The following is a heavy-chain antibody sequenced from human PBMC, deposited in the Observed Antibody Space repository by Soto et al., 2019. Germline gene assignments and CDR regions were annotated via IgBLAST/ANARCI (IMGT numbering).Heavy chain of an antibody. CDR1: GGTFSSYA. Sequence: SVKVSFKASGGTFSSYAISWVRQAPGQGLEWMGGIIPIFGTANYAQKFQGRVTITADESTSTAYTELSSLRSQDTAVYYCARVRRAMDYYYGMDVWGQGTMVTAP. V-gene: IGHV1-69*13. CDR2: IIPIFGTA. J-gene: IGHJ6*02. CDR3: ARVRRAMDYYYGMDV.